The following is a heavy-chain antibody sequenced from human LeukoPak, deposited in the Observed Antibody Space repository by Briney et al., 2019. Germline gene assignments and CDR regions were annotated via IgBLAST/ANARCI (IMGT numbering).Heavy chain of an antibody. D-gene: IGHD2-2*01. V-gene: IGHV1-46*01. CDR1: GYTVTSNY. CDR2: IHPSGGNT. CDR3: ARDCSSTRCQGPVFDN. Sequence: GASVKVSCKASGYTVTSNYMHWVRQAPGQGLEWMGIIHPSGGNTNYAQKFQGRVAMTRDTSTSTVYMELSSLRSEDTAIYYCARDCSSTRCQGPVFDNWGQGTLVTVSS. J-gene: IGHJ4*02.